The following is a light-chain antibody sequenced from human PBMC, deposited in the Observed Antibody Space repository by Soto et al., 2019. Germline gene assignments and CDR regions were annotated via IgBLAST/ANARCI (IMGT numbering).Light chain of an antibody. CDR1: ESLHTSS. CDR3: HHYGRPSYT. Sequence: EIELTQSPGTLSLSPGDRASLSCRASESLHTSSLAWYQQKPGQAPRLLMSGVSSRATDIPDRFSGSGSGTDFTLTISRLEPEDFAVYYCHHYGRPSYTFGQGTKLESK. V-gene: IGKV3-20*01. J-gene: IGKJ2*01. CDR2: GVS.